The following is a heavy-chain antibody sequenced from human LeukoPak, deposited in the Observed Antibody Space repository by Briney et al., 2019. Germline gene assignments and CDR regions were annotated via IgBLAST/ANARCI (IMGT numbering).Heavy chain of an antibody. Sequence: ASVTVSCTASGYTFTGYYMHWVRQAPGQGLEWLGWINPNSGGTNYARKFQGRVTMTRDTSISTAYMELSRLRSDDTAVYYCATPGGLDSNYIFDYWGQGTLVTVSS. D-gene: IGHD4-11*01. CDR1: GYTFTGYY. CDR2: INPNSGGT. V-gene: IGHV1-2*02. J-gene: IGHJ4*02. CDR3: ATPGGLDSNYIFDY.